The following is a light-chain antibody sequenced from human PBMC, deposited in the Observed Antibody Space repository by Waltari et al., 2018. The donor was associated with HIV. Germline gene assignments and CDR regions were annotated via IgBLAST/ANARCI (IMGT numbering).Light chain of an antibody. Sequence: DIQMTQSPSSLSAFVGDRVSITCRASQSISSSLVWYQQKPGNAPKLLISGASGLRSGVPSRFSGDGSGTDFTLTISSLQPEDFATYYCQQSYALPATFGQGTKVEIK. J-gene: IGKJ1*01. CDR2: GAS. V-gene: IGKV1-39*01. CDR1: QSISSS. CDR3: QQSYALPAT.